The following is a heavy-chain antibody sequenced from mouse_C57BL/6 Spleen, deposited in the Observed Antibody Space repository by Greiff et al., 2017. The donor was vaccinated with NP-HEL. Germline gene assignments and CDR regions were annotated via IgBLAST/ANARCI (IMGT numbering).Heavy chain of an antibody. CDR2: IYPGDGDT. CDR3: ARDYYDYPYYAMDY. J-gene: IGHJ4*01. D-gene: IGHD2-4*01. CDR1: GYAFSSYW. Sequence: QVQLKESGAELVKPGASVKISCKASGYAFSSYWMNWVKQRPGKGLEWIGQIYPGDGDTNYNGKFKGKATLTADKSSSTAYMQLSSLTSEDSAVYFCARDYYDYPYYAMDYWGQGTSVTVSS. V-gene: IGHV1-80*01.